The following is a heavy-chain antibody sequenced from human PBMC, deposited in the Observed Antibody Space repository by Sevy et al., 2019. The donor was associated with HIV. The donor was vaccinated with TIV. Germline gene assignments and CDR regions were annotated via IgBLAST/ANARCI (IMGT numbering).Heavy chain of an antibody. CDR3: ARGGGKYYDSSGYYVDY. D-gene: IGHD3-22*01. V-gene: IGHV3-30-3*01. J-gene: IGHJ4*02. CDR2: ISYDGSNK. Sequence: GGSLRLSCAASGFTFSSYAMHWVRQAPGKGLEWVAVISYDGSNKYYADSLKGRSTISRDNSKTTLYRQMNSLRAEDTAGYYCARGGGKYYDSSGYYVDYWGQGTLVTVSS. CDR1: GFTFSSYA.